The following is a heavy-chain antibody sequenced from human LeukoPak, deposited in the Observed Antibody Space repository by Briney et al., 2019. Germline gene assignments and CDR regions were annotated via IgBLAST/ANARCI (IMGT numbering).Heavy chain of an antibody. CDR2: INHSGST. J-gene: IGHJ4*02. CDR1: GGSFSGYY. CDR3: ARGGYDYVWGSYRFVDY. Sequence: SETLSLTCAVYGGSFSGYYWSWIRQPPGKGLEWIGEINHSGSTNYNPSLKSRVTISVDTSKNQFSLKLSSVTAADTAVYYCARGGYDYVWGSYRFVDYWGQGTLVTVSS. D-gene: IGHD3-16*02. V-gene: IGHV4-34*01.